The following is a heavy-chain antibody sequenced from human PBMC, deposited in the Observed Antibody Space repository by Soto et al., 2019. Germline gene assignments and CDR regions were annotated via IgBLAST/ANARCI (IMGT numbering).Heavy chain of an antibody. CDR3: AREFPHYESSDSYFDY. V-gene: IGHV6-1*01. CDR1: GDSVAGNSAA. D-gene: IGHD3-22*01. J-gene: IGHJ4*02. Sequence: SPTLSLTCAVSGDSVAGNSAAWNWIRQSPSRGLEWLGRTYYRSKWYNDYAVSVKSRITVTPDTSKNQFSLHLNSVTPEDTAVYYCAREFPHYESSDSYFDYWGQGPLVTL. CDR2: TYYRSKWYN.